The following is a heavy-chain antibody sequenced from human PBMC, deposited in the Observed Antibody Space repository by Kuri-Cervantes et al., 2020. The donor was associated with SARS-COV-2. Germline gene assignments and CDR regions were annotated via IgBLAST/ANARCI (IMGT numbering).Heavy chain of an antibody. V-gene: IGHV3-53*05. CDR1: GFTVSSNY. CDR3: AKDLSGSFAFDY. J-gene: IGHJ4*02. Sequence: GESLKISCAASGFTVSSNYMSWVRQAPGKGLEWVSVIYSGGSTYYADSVKGRFTISRDNSKNTLYLQMNSLRAEDTAVYYCAKDLSGSFAFDYWGQGTLVTVSS. D-gene: IGHD1-26*01. CDR2: IYSGGST.